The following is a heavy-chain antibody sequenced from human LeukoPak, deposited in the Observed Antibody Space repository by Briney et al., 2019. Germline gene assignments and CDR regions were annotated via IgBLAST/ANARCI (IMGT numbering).Heavy chain of an antibody. J-gene: IGHJ3*02. CDR3: ATIYDSSGYEAFDI. CDR2: IYYGGST. V-gene: IGHV4-59*01. CDR1: GGSISSYY. Sequence: PSETLSLTCTVSGGSISSYYWSWIRQPPGKGLEWIGYIYYGGSTNYNPSLKSRVTISVDTSKNQFSLKLSSVTAADTAVYYCATIYDSSGYEAFDIWGQGTMVTVSS. D-gene: IGHD3-22*01.